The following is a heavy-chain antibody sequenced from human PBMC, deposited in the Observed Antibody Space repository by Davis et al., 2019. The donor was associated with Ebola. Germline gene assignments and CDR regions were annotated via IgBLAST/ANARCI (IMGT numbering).Heavy chain of an antibody. D-gene: IGHD1-1*01. V-gene: IGHV3-30*02. CDR3: AKGDWKRAPDY. CDR1: GFTFSSYG. Sequence: GESLKISCAASGFTFSSYGMHWVRQAPGKGLEWVAFIHYDGSTKYYADSVKGRFTISRDNSKNTLYLQMNSLRAEDTAVYYCAKGDWKRAPDYWGQGTLVTVSS. CDR2: IHYDGSTK. J-gene: IGHJ4*02.